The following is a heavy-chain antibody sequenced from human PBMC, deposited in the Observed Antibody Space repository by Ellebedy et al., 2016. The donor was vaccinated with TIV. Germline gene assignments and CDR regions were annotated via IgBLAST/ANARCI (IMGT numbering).Heavy chain of an antibody. CDR2: INAGNGNT. CDR3: ARDRLRGYGSYYFDY. CDR1: GYTFTSYA. V-gene: IGHV1-3*01. D-gene: IGHD3-10*01. Sequence: ASVKVSXXASGYTFTSYAMHWVRQAPGQRLEWMGWINAGNGNTKYSQKFQGRVTITRDTSASTAYMELSSLRSEDTAVYYCARDRLRGYGSYYFDYWGQGTLVTVSS. J-gene: IGHJ4*02.